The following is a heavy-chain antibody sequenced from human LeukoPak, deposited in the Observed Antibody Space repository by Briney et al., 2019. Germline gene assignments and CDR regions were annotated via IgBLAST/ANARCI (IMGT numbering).Heavy chain of an antibody. CDR3: ARDLPYTYYYDSSGYYYDDY. V-gene: IGHV3-53*01. Sequence: GGSLRLSCAVSGFEFSDFSMSWVRQAPGKGLEWVSVIYSGGSTYYADSVKGRFTISRDNSKNTLYLQMNSLRAEDTAVYYCARDLPYTYYYDSSGYYYDDYWGQGTLVTVSS. J-gene: IGHJ4*02. D-gene: IGHD3-22*01. CDR1: GFEFSDFS. CDR2: IYSGGST.